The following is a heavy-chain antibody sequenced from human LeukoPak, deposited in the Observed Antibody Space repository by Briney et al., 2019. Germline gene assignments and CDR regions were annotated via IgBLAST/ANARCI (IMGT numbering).Heavy chain of an antibody. Sequence: SETLSLTCTVSGGSISSYYWSWIRQPPWKGLEWIGYIYYSGSTNYNPSLKSRVTISVDTSKNQFSLKLSSVTAADTAVYYCAREATDYGDYPYYFDYWGQGTLVTVSS. V-gene: IGHV4-59*01. D-gene: IGHD4-17*01. J-gene: IGHJ4*02. CDR3: AREATDYGDYPYYFDY. CDR2: IYYSGST. CDR1: GGSISSYY.